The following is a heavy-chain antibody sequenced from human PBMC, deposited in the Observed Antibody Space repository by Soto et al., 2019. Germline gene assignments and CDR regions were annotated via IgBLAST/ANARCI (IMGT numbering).Heavy chain of an antibody. CDR1: GGPISSGGYY. CDR2: IYSSGNT. J-gene: IGHJ4*01. CDR3: ARDNSYSGTLV. D-gene: IGHD1-26*01. Sequence: NPSETLSLTCTVSGGPISSGGYYWSWIRQLPGKGLEWIGNIYSSGNTYYNPSLKSRVTMSVNTSKNQFSLNLSSVTAADTALYYCARDNSYSGTLVWGQGTQVTVSS. V-gene: IGHV4-31*03.